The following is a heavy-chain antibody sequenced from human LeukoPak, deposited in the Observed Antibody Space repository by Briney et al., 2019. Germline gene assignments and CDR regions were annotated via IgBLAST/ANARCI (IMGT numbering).Heavy chain of an antibody. CDR1: GYTFTSYG. J-gene: IGHJ5*02. V-gene: IGHV1-18*04. D-gene: IGHD4-17*01. CDR2: ISAYNGNT. CDR3: AREVADYGDYGWFDP. Sequence: GASVKVSCKASGYTFTSYGISWVRQAPGQGLEWMGWISAYNGNTNYAQKLQGRVTMTTDTSTSTAYMELRSLRSDDTAVYYCAREVADYGDYGWFDPWGQGTRVTVSS.